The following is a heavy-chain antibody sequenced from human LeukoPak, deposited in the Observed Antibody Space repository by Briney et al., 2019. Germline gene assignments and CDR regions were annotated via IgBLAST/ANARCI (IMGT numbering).Heavy chain of an antibody. CDR2: INHSGST. CDR3: AREMSDSSGYYYRDY. J-gene: IGHJ4*02. Sequence: PSETLSLTCAVYGGSFSGYYWSWIRQPPGKRLEWIGEINHSGSTNYNPSLKSRVTISVDTSKNQFSLKLSSVTAADTAVYYCAREMSDSSGYYYRDYWGQGTLVTVSS. CDR1: GGSFSGYY. D-gene: IGHD3-22*01. V-gene: IGHV4-34*01.